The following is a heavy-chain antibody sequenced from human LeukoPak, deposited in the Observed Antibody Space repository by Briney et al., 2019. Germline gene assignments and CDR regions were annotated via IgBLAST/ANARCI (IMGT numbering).Heavy chain of an antibody. V-gene: IGHV4-59*08. Sequence: SETLSLTCTVSGGSISSYYWSWIRQPPGKGLEWIGYIYYTGSTNYNPSLKSRVTISVDTSKNQSSLKLSSVTAADTAVYYCARQPYRTENWFDPWGQGTLVTVSS. CDR2: IYYTGST. CDR1: GGSISSYY. CDR3: ARQPYRTENWFDP. J-gene: IGHJ5*02. D-gene: IGHD1-14*01.